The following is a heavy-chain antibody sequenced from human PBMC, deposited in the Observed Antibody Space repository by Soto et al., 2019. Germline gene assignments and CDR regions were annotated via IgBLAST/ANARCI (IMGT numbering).Heavy chain of an antibody. V-gene: IGHV3-21*01. J-gene: IGHJ4*02. CDR2: ISSSSSYI. CDR3: ARDREVVVTASHFDY. D-gene: IGHD2-21*02. CDR1: GFTFSSYS. Sequence: GGSLRLSCAASGFTFSSYSTNWVRQAPGKGLEWVSSISSSSSYIYYADSVKGRFTISRDNAKNSLYLQMNSLRAEDTAVYYCARDREVVVTASHFDYWGQGTLVTVSS.